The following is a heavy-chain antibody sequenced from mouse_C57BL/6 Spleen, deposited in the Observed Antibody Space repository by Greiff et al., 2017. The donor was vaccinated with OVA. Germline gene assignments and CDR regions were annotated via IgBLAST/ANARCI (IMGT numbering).Heavy chain of an antibody. J-gene: IGHJ4*01. D-gene: IGHD1-1*01. Sequence: VQLQQSGPELVKPGASVKISCKASGYSFTGYYMNWVKQSPEKSLEWIGEINPSTGGTTYNQKFKAKATLTVDKSSSTAYMQLKSLTSEDSAVYYCARGPVVAPYAMDYWGQGTSGTVSS. V-gene: IGHV1-42*01. CDR3: ARGPVVAPYAMDY. CDR1: GYSFTGYY. CDR2: INPSTGGT.